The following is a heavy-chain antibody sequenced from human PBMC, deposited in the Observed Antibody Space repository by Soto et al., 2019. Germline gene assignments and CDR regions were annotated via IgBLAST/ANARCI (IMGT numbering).Heavy chain of an antibody. CDR1: GFTFGGSA. V-gene: IGHV3-49*03. Sequence: GGSLRLSCTTSGFTFGGSAMSWFRQAPGKGLEWVGFIRSKAYGGTTEYAASVKGRFTISRDDSRSIAYLQMNSLKTEDTAVYYCTRSTCGGDCYSIITYFFDYWGQGTLVTVSS. D-gene: IGHD2-21*01. J-gene: IGHJ4*02. CDR2: IRSKAYGGTT. CDR3: TRSTCGGDCYSIITYFFDY.